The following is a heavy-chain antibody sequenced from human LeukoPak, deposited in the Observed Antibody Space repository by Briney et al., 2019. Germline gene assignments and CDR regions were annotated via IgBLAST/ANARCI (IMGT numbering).Heavy chain of an antibody. J-gene: IGHJ4*02. CDR3: AREAYYDFWSGYYPHFDY. D-gene: IGHD3-3*01. V-gene: IGHV3-30*01. CDR1: GSTFSSYA. Sequence: GGSLRLSCAASGSTFSSYAMHWVRQAPGKGLEWVAVISYDGSNKYYADSVKGRFTISRDNSKNTLYLQMNSLRAEDTAVYYCAREAYYDFWSGYYPHFDYWGQGTLVTVSS. CDR2: ISYDGSNK.